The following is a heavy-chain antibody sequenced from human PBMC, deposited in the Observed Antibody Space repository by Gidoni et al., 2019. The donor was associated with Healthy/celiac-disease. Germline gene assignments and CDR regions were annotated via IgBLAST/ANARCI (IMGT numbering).Heavy chain of an antibody. CDR1: GGYISSSSYS. CDR2: IYYSGST. V-gene: IGHV4-39*07. J-gene: IGHJ4*02. D-gene: IGHD2-15*01. CDR3: ARYCSGGSCYTQYYFDY. Sequence: QLQLQESGPGLVKPSETLSLTCTVAGGYISSSSYSWGWIRQPPGKGLEWIGSIYYSGSTYYNPSLKSRVTISSDTSKNQFSLKLSSVTAADTAVYYCARYCSGGSCYTQYYFDYWGQGTLVTVSS.